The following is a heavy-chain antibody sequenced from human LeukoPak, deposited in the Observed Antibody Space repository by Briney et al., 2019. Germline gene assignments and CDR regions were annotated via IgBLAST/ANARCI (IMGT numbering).Heavy chain of an antibody. D-gene: IGHD3-3*01. J-gene: IGHJ5*02. Sequence: GGSLRLSCAAYGFSFSDNYMSWIRQAPGKGLEWVSYISGSGSTIYYAASVRGRFTISRDNAKNSLYLQMNSLRAEDTAIYYCAREGITIFGVANSNWFDPWGQGTLVTVSS. CDR3: AREGITIFGVANSNWFDP. CDR1: GFSFSDNY. V-gene: IGHV3-11*01. CDR2: ISGSGSTI.